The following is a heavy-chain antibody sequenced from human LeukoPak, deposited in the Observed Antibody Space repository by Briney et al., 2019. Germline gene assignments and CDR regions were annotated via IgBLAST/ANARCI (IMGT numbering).Heavy chain of an antibody. CDR2: FDPEDGET. Sequence: ASVKVSCKVSGYTLTELSMHWVRQAPGKGLEWMGGFDPEDGETIYAQKFQGRVTMTEDTSTDTAYMELSSLRSEDTAVYYCATRSDCSSTSCYVSDYYMDVWGKGTTVTVSS. CDR1: GYTLTELS. CDR3: ATRSDCSSTSCYVSDYYMDV. D-gene: IGHD2-2*01. V-gene: IGHV1-24*01. J-gene: IGHJ6*03.